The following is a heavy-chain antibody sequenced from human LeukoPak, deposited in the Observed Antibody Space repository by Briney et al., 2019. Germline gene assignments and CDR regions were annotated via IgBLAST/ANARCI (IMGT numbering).Heavy chain of an antibody. Sequence: SETLSLTCTVSGGSISSYYWSWIRQPPGKGLEWIGYIYYSGSTNYNPSLKSRVTISVDKSKNQFSLKLSSVTAADTAVYYCARYGVVVPAAIQGGYYFDYWGQGTLVTVSS. CDR3: ARYGVVVPAAIQGGYYFDY. CDR1: GGSISSYY. CDR2: IYYSGST. D-gene: IGHD2-2*02. V-gene: IGHV4-59*12. J-gene: IGHJ4*02.